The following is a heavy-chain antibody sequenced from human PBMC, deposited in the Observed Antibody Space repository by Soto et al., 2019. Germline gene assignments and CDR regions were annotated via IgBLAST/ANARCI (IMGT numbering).Heavy chain of an antibody. CDR2: INPDGSNI. V-gene: IGHV3-74*01. J-gene: IGHJ4*02. D-gene: IGHD2-15*01. CDR3: ARDPVEPTPIDY. CDR1: GFTFSSYW. Sequence: GGSLRLSCAASGFTFSSYWMHWVRQAPGKGLVWVSHINPDGSNIRYADSVKGRFTVSRDNARNTLYLQMNSLRAEDTAVYYCARDPVEPTPIDYWGQGTLVTVSS.